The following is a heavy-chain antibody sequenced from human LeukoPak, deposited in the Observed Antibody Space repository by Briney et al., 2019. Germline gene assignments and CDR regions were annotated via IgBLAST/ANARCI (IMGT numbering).Heavy chain of an antibody. Sequence: GASVKVSCKASGYTFTSYDISWVRQATGQGLEWMGWMNPNSGNTGYAQKFQGRVTMTRNTSISTAYMELSSLRSEDTAVYYCARAYYDILTGYSYYFDYWGQGTLVTVSS. CDR1: GYTFTSYD. V-gene: IGHV1-8*01. J-gene: IGHJ4*02. CDR2: MNPNSGNT. D-gene: IGHD3-9*01. CDR3: ARAYYDILTGYSYYFDY.